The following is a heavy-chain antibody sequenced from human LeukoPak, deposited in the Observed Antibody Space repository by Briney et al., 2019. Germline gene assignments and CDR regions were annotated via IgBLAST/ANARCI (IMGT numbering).Heavy chain of an antibody. J-gene: IGHJ3*02. CDR1: GGSISSSSYY. Sequence: SETLSLTCTVSGGSISSSSYYWGWIRQPPGKGLEWIGYIYYSGSTNYNPSLKSRVTISVDTSKNQFSLKLSSVTAADTAVYYCARHSSGYYYDAFDIWGQGTMVTVSS. V-gene: IGHV4-61*05. CDR3: ARHSSGYYYDAFDI. CDR2: IYYSGST. D-gene: IGHD3-22*01.